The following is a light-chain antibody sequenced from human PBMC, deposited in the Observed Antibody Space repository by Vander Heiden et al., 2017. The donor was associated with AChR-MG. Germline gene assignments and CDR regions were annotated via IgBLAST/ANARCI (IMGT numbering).Light chain of an antibody. CDR2: YDS. CDR1: NIGSKS. Sequence: SYVLTQPPSVSVAPGNTARMTCGGNNIGSKSVHWYQQKPGQAPVLVIYYDSDRPSGIPERFSGSNSGNTATLTISRVEAGDEADYYCQVWDSSSDHVVFGGGTKLTVL. J-gene: IGLJ2*01. CDR3: QVWDSSSDHVV. V-gene: IGLV3-21*04.